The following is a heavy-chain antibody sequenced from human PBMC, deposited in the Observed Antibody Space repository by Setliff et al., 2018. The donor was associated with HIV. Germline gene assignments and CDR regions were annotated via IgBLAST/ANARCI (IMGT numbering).Heavy chain of an antibody. V-gene: IGHV4-38-2*02. D-gene: IGHD3-3*01. CDR1: GYSISTAYY. Sequence: SETLSLTCAVSGYSISTAYYWGWIRQPPGKGLEWIGSVYHSGTTYYNPSLKSRVTISLDVSKSQFYLRLTSVTAADTAVYFCSRDVAPPVAGDLWSGDAYWGRGTLVTVSS. J-gene: IGHJ4*02. CDR2: VYHSGTT. CDR3: SRDVAPPVAGDLWSGDAY.